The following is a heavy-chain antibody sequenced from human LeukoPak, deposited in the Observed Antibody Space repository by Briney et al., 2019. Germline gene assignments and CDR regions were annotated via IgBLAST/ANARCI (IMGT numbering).Heavy chain of an antibody. CDR2: IYSGGST. CDR3: AKESGSSLDY. Sequence: GGSLRLSCAASGFTVSSNYMSWVRQAPGKGLEWVSVIYSGGSTYYADSVKGRFTISRDNAKNSLYLQMNSLRAEDMALYYCAKESGSSLDYWGQGALVTVSS. CDR1: GFTVSSNY. V-gene: IGHV3-53*05. J-gene: IGHJ4*02. D-gene: IGHD1-26*01.